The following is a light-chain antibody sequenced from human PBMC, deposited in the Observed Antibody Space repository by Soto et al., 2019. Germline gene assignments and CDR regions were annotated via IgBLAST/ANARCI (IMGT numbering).Light chain of an antibody. V-gene: IGKV1-5*01. CDR2: DAS. Sequence: DIQMTQSPSTLSASVGDRVTITCRASQTISTWLAWYQQKPGKAPKLLMYDASRLESGVPSTFSGSGSGTEFTLTISSLQPDDVATYYCQQYSGSWTFGQGTKVDIK. CDR1: QTISTW. J-gene: IGKJ1*01. CDR3: QQYSGSWT.